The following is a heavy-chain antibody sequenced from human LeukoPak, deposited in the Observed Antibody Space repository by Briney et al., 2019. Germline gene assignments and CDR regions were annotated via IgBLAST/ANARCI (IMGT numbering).Heavy chain of an antibody. CDR3: ARDQGMITFGGINGFDY. V-gene: IGHV3-21*01. CDR2: ISSSSSYI. CDR1: GFTFSSYS. D-gene: IGHD3-16*01. J-gene: IGHJ4*02. Sequence: PGGSLRLSCAASGFTFSSYSMNWVRQAPGKGLEWVSSISSSSSYIYYADSVKGRFTISRDNAKNSLYLQMNSLRAEDTAVYYCARDQGMITFGGINGFDYWGQGTLVTVSS.